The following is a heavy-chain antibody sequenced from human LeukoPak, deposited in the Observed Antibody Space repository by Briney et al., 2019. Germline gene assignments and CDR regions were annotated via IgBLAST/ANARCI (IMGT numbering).Heavy chain of an antibody. CDR1: GGSISSGGCY. J-gene: IGHJ4*02. Sequence: SETLSLTCTVSGGSISSGGCYWSWIRQHPGKGLEWIGYIYYSGSTYYNPSLKSRVTISVDTSKNQFSLKLSSVTAADTAVYYCARDRCSSTSCYGSIVDYWGQGTLVTVSS. CDR3: ARDRCSSTSCYGSIVDY. CDR2: IYYSGST. D-gene: IGHD2-2*01. V-gene: IGHV4-31*03.